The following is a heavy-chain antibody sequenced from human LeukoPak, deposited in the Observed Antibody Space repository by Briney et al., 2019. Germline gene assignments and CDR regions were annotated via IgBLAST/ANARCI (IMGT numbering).Heavy chain of an antibody. D-gene: IGHD3-9*01. V-gene: IGHV3-23*01. Sequence: GGSLRLSCAASGFTFSSYAMSWVRQAPGKGLEWVSAISGSGGSTYYADSVKGRFTISRDNSKNTLYLQMNSLRAEDTAVYCCAKAPSNYDTLTGYSQGYYYYGMDVWGQGTTVTVSS. CDR2: ISGSGGST. CDR3: AKAPSNYDTLTGYSQGYYYYGMDV. CDR1: GFTFSSYA. J-gene: IGHJ6*02.